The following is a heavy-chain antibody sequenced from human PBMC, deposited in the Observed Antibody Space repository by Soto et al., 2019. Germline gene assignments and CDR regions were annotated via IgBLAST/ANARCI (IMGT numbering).Heavy chain of an antibody. V-gene: IGHV1-24*01. CDR1: GYTLTELS. Sequence: GASVKVSCKVSGYTLTELSMHWVRQAPGKGLEWMGGFDPEDGETIYAQKFQGRVTMTEDTSTDTAYMELSSLRSEDTAVYYCATLHDYSHGMDVWGQGTTVTVSS. CDR2: FDPEDGET. CDR3: ATLHDYSHGMDV. J-gene: IGHJ6*02.